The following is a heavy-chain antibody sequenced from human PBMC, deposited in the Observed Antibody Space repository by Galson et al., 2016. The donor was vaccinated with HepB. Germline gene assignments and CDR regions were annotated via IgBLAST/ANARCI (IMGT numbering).Heavy chain of an antibody. V-gene: IGHV3-23*01. D-gene: IGHD5-18*01. CDR1: GLSFRNYD. CDR2: ISGSGDST. CDR3: AVRGYIYGSDYDY. J-gene: IGHJ4*02. Sequence: SLRLSCAASGLSFRNYDMSWVRQSPGKGLDWVATISGSGDSTHYADSVKGRFTVSRDNSNKKVYLQMNSLRADDTAVYYCAVRGYIYGSDYDYWGQGTLVAVSS.